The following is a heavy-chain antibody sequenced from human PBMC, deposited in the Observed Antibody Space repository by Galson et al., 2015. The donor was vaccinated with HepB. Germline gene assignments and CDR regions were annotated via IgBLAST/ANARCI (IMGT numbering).Heavy chain of an antibody. V-gene: IGHV3-30*18. J-gene: IGHJ4*02. D-gene: IGHD6-19*01. Sequence: SLRLSCAASGFTFSSYGMHWVRQAPGKGLEWVAVISYDGSNKYYADSVKGRFTISRDNSKNTLYLQMNSLRAEDTAVYYCAKAGSGWLDFDYWGQGTLVTVSS. CDR3: AKAGSGWLDFDY. CDR2: ISYDGSNK. CDR1: GFTFSSYG.